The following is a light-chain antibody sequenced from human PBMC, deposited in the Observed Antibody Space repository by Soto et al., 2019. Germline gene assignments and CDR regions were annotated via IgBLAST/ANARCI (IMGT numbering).Light chain of an antibody. J-gene: IGLJ1*01. V-gene: IGLV3-1*01. Sequence: SYELTQPPSVSVSPGQTASITCSGDKLGDKYACWYQQRPGQSPVLVIYQDTMRPSGIPERFSGSNSGNTATLTISGTQAMDEADYYCQAWDSSTYVFGTGTQLTVL. CDR2: QDT. CDR3: QAWDSSTYV. CDR1: KLGDKY.